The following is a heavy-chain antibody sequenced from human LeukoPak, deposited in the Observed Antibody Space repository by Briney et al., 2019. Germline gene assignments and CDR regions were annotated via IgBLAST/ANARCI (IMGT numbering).Heavy chain of an antibody. CDR1: GYTFTGYY. Sequence: ASVKVSCKASGYTFTGYYMHWVRQAPGQGLEWMGWINPNSGGTNYAQKFQGRVTMTRDTSISTAYMELSRLRSDDTAVYYCARDKGVPAGYHYYMDVWGKGTTVTVSS. V-gene: IGHV1-2*02. J-gene: IGHJ6*03. CDR2: INPNSGGT. D-gene: IGHD1-1*01. CDR3: ARDKGVPAGYHYYMDV.